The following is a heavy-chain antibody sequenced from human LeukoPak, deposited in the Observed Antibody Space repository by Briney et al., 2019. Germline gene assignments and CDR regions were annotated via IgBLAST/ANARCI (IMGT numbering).Heavy chain of an antibody. CDR3: ASDSYDSSGYYSPYYFDY. D-gene: IGHD3-22*01. CDR1: GYTFTSYG. V-gene: IGHV1-69*05. Sequence: SVKVSCKASGYTFTSYGISWVRQASGQGLEWMGGIIPIFGTANYAQKFQGRVTITTDESTSTAYMELSSLRSEDTAVYYCASDSYDSSGYYSPYYFDYWGQGTLVTVSS. CDR2: IIPIFGTA. J-gene: IGHJ4*02.